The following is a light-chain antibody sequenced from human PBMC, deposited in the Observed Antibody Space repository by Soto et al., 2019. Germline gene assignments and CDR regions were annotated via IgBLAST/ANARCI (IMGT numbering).Light chain of an antibody. V-gene: IGKV3-20*01. Sequence: EIVLTQSPGTLSLSPGERATLSCRASQSVSSSYLAWYQQKPGQAPRLLIHGVSTMATGIPDRFSGSGSGTDFTLTISRLEPEDFAVYYCQQYVTSPYIFGQGTKLEIK. CDR1: QSVSSSY. J-gene: IGKJ2*01. CDR2: GVS. CDR3: QQYVTSPYI.